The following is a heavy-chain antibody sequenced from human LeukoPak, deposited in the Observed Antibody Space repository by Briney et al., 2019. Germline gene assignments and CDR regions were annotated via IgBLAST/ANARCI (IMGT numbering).Heavy chain of an antibody. CDR3: ANKNPRTRHWPQYFDY. CDR1: GFTFSSYA. Sequence: GGSLRLSCAASGFTFSSYAMSWVRQAPGKGLEWVSAISGSGGSTYYADSVKGRFTISRDNSKNTLYLQMNSLRAEDTAVYYCANKNPRTRHWPQYFDYWGQGTLVTVSS. V-gene: IGHV3-23*01. J-gene: IGHJ4*02. D-gene: IGHD2-2*01. CDR2: ISGSGGST.